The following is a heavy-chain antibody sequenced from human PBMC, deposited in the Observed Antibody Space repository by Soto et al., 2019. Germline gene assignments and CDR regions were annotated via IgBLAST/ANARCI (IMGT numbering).Heavy chain of an antibody. CDR1: DYNFTNYG. CDR3: ASGPFKASFGLVITQSYGMDV. V-gene: IGHV1-18*01. D-gene: IGHD3-3*01. J-gene: IGHJ6*02. Sequence: GASVKVSCKASDYNFTNYGFNWVRQAPGQGLEWMGRIGAYNGNTNYAQKFQGRVTMTTDTSTNTAYMELRSLRSDDTAMYYCASGPFKASFGLVITQSYGMDVWGQGTTVTVSS. CDR2: IGAYNGNT.